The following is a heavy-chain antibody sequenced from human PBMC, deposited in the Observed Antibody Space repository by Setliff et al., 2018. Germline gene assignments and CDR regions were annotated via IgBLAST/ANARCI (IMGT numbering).Heavy chain of an antibody. V-gene: IGHV4-39*07. CDR2: IYYTGST. J-gene: IGHJ4*02. D-gene: IGHD1-1*01. CDR3: ARDMGQPYYFES. Sequence: SETLSLTCAVYGDSFSEYSWGWIRQPPGKGLEWIGSIYYTGSTYYNPSLKSRVTMSVDTSKRQFSLKLGSATAADTAVYYCARDMGQPYYFESWGLGTLVTVSS. CDR1: GDSFSEYS.